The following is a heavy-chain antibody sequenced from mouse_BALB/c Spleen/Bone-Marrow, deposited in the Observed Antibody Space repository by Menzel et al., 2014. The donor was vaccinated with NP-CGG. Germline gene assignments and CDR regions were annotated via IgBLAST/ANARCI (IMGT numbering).Heavy chain of an antibody. V-gene: IGHV1-69*02. J-gene: IGHJ4*01. CDR1: GYTFTNYW. CDR2: IDPSDSYS. CDR3: ARGVVYYYAMDY. Sequence: QVQLQQSGAELVKPGASVKLSCKASGYTFTNYWMHWVKQRPGQGLEWIGEIDPSDSYSNYNQNFKGKATLTVDKSSNTAYMQLTSLTSEDSAVYYCARGVVYYYAMDYWGQGTSVTVSS.